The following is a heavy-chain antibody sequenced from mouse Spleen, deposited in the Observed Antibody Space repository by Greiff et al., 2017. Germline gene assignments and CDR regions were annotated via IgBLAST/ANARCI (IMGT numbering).Heavy chain of an antibody. CDR1: GFTFSSYG. J-gene: IGHJ1*01. V-gene: IGHV5-6-3*01. CDR2: INSNGGST. D-gene: IGHD1-1*01. Sequence: EVMLVESGGGLVQPGGSLKLSCAASGFTFSSYGMSWVRQTPDKRLELVATINSNGGSTYYPDSVKGRFTISRDNAKNTLYLQMSSLKSEDTAMYYCARVLLRYFDVWGAGTTVTVSS. CDR3: ARVLLRYFDV.